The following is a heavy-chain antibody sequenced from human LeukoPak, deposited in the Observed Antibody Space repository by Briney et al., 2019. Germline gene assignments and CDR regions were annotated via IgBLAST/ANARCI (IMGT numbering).Heavy chain of an antibody. D-gene: IGHD2-2*01. Sequence: SETLSLTCAVYGGSFSGYYWSWIRQPPGKGLEWIGEINHSGSTNCNPSLKSRVTISVDTSKNQFSLKLSSVTAADTAVYYCARGLVVPAAILIGWFDPWGQGTLVTVSS. J-gene: IGHJ5*02. CDR2: INHSGST. V-gene: IGHV4-34*01. CDR1: GGSFSGYY. CDR3: ARGLVVPAAILIGWFDP.